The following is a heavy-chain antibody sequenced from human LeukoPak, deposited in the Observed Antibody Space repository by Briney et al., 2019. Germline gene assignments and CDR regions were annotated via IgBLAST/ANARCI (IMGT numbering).Heavy chain of an antibody. CDR3: AVGRSPFDY. J-gene: IGHJ4*02. CDR1: GAMSSRSW. Sequence: GGSLRLSCAASGAMSSRSWMNWVRQAPGKGLEWVANIKQDGSERYYVDSVRGRFTISRDNAKNSMYLQMNSLRAEDTAVYYCAVGRSPFDYWGQGTLVTVSS. V-gene: IGHV3-7*03. CDR2: IKQDGSER.